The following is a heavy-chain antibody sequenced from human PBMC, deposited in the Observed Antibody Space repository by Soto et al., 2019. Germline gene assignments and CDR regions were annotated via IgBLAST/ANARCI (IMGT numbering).Heavy chain of an antibody. CDR3: AHRRGADYKGCFHY. D-gene: IGHD4-4*01. V-gene: IGHV2-5*01. CDR1: GFSLSTSGVG. Sequence: QITLKESGPTLVKPTQTLTLTCTFSGFSLSTSGVGVGWIRQPPGKALEWLALIYWSDEKRYSPSLSSRLTITKDTSKNQVVLTMTNMDPVDTATYSCAHRRGADYKGCFHYWGLGTLVTVSS. J-gene: IGHJ4*02. CDR2: IYWSDEK.